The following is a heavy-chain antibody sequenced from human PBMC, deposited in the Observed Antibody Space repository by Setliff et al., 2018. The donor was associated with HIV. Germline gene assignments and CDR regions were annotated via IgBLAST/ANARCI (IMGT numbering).Heavy chain of an antibody. D-gene: IGHD6-19*01. V-gene: IGHV3-7*05. J-gene: IGHJ4*02. CDR2: IKQDGSKA. Sequence: GSLRLSCAASGFTFSSYWMSWVRQAPGKGLEWVADIKQDGSKAYYIDSVQGRFTISRDNAKTSLYLQMNSLRVEDTALYYCARTLYSSFSSFDYWGQGTLVTVSS. CDR3: ARTLYSSFSSFDY. CDR1: GFTFSSYW.